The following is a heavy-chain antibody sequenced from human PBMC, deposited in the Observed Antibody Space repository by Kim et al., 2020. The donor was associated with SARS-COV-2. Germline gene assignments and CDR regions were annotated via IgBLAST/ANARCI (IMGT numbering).Heavy chain of an antibody. Sequence: GGSLRLSCAASGFSFSVYSMRWVRQAPGKGLEWVSGIGGNGASTYYADSVKGRFTISRDNSKNTLFLQMNNLRAEDTAMYRCANDAGGVQYALDYWGQGT. D-gene: IGHD2-8*01. CDR3: ANDAGGVQYALDY. J-gene: IGHJ4*03. V-gene: IGHV3-23*01. CDR2: IGGNGAST. CDR1: GFSFSVYS.